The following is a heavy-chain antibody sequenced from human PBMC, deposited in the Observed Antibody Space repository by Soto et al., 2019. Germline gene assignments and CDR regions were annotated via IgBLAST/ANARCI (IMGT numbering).Heavy chain of an antibody. CDR2: ISQRGTT. CDR1: GASISSDNR. Sequence: QVQLQESGPGLVKPSGTLSLTCAVSGASISSDNRWTWVRQPPGGGLEWIGEISQRGTTKYNPSLASRVTISVDKSKNQFSLRLTSMTAADTAVYYCAKKVPAALRLYYFFGLDVWGQGTTVTVSS. CDR3: AKKVPAALRLYYFFGLDV. J-gene: IGHJ6*02. V-gene: IGHV4-4*02. D-gene: IGHD2-15*01.